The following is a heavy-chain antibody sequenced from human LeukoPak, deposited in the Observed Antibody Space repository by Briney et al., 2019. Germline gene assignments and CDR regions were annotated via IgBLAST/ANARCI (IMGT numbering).Heavy chain of an antibody. D-gene: IGHD7-27*01. CDR3: AKGVAANWEEGLEY. CDR1: GFTFSSYG. CDR2: IWYDGSNK. J-gene: IGHJ4*02. V-gene: IGHV3-33*06. Sequence: GGSLRLSCAASGFTFSSYGIHWVRQAPGKGLEWVAVIWYDGSNKYYTDSVKGRFTISRDNSKNTLYLQMNSLRAEDTAVYYCAKGVAANWEEGLEYWGQGTLVTVSS.